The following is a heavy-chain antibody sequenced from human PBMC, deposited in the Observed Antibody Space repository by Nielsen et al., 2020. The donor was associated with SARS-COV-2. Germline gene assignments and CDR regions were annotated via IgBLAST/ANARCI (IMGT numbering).Heavy chain of an antibody. D-gene: IGHD3-22*01. CDR2: ISYDGSNK. CDR3: AHGYSPDY. J-gene: IGHJ4*02. V-gene: IGHV3-30*03. CDR1: GFTFSSYG. Sequence: GESLKISCAASGFTFSSYGMHWVRQAPGKGLEWVAVISYDGSNKYYADSVKGRFTISRDNSKNTLYLQMNSLRAEDTAVYYCAHGYSPDYWGQGTLVTVSS.